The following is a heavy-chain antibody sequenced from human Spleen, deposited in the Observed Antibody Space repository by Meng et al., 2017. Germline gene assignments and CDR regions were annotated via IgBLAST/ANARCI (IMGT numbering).Heavy chain of an antibody. V-gene: IGHV4-34*01. CDR1: GGSFSDYY. CDR3: ARGPTTMAHDFDY. CDR2: INHSGST. Sequence: QVERQQWGAGLLKPSETLSLTCFVSGGSFSDYYWSWIRQPPGKGLEWIGEINHSGSTNYNPSLESRATISVDTSQNNLSLKLSSVTAADSAVYYCARGPTTMAHDFDYWGQGTLVTASS. J-gene: IGHJ4*02. D-gene: IGHD4-11*01.